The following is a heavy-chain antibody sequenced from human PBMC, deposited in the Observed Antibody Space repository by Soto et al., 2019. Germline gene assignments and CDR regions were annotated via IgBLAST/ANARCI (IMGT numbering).Heavy chain of an antibody. Sequence: ASVKVSCKASGYTFTSYDINWVRQATGQGLEWMGWMNPNSGNTGYAQKFQGRVTMTRNTSISTPYIELSSLRSEDTAVYYCARQYRSSWLRYYYYGTDVWGPVAPVTV. CDR2: MNPNSGNT. D-gene: IGHD6-13*01. V-gene: IGHV1-8*01. CDR3: ARQYRSSWLRYYYYGTDV. J-gene: IGHJ6*02. CDR1: GYTFTSYD.